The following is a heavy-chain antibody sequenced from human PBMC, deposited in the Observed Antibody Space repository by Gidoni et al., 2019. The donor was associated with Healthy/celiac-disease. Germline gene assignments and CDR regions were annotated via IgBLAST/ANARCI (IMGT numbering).Heavy chain of an antibody. Sequence: QVQLQESGPGLVKPSQTLSLTCTVPGGSISSGGYYWSWIRQHPGKGLEWIGYIYYSGSTYYNPSLKSRVTISVDTSKNQFSLKLSSVTAADTAVYYCARSSFDPSSGYYDAFDIWGQGTMVTVSS. CDR1: GGSISSGGYY. CDR3: ARSSFDPSSGYYDAFDI. J-gene: IGHJ3*02. V-gene: IGHV4-31*03. CDR2: IYYSGST. D-gene: IGHD3-22*01.